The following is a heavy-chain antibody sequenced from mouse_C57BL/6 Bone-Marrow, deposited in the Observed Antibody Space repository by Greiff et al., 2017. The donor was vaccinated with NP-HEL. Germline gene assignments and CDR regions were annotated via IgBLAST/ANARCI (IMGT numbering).Heavy chain of an antibody. J-gene: IGHJ1*03. CDR3: ARYIRDGRYFDV. Sequence: EVHLVESGPGLVKPSQTLSLTCSATGYSITSDYWNWIRKFPGNKLEYMGYISYSGSTYYNPSLKSRISITRDTSKNQYYLQLNSVTTEDTATYYSARYIRDGRYFDVWGTGTTVTVSS. V-gene: IGHV3-8*01. CDR1: GYSITSDY. D-gene: IGHD3-3*01. CDR2: ISYSGST.